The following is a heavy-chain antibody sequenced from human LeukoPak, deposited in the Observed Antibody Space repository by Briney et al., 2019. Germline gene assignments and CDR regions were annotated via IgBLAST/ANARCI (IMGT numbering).Heavy chain of an antibody. CDR1: GYTLTELS. CDR2: FDPEDGET. V-gene: IGHV1-24*01. J-gene: IGHJ5*02. Sequence: ASVKVSCKVSGYTLTELSMHWVRQAPGKGLEWMGGFDPEDGETIYAQKFQGRVTMTEDTSTDTAYMELSSLRSEDTAVYYCATGGYQYNWFDPWGQGTLVTVSS. D-gene: IGHD3-22*01. CDR3: ATGGYQYNWFDP.